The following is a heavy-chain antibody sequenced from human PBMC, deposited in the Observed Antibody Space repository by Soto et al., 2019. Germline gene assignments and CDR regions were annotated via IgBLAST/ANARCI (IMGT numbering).Heavy chain of an antibody. Sequence: PGGSLRLSCLPSGFSFINYAMTWLRQARVKVLEWVSVIIGIDGRTYYADSVKGRFTISRDNSKNTLYLQMNTLRAEDTAVYYCAKNSESDAWYEEYWGQGTLVTVSS. D-gene: IGHD6-13*01. CDR1: GFSFINYA. CDR2: IIGIDGRT. J-gene: IGHJ4*02. V-gene: IGHV3-23*01. CDR3: AKNSESDAWYEEY.